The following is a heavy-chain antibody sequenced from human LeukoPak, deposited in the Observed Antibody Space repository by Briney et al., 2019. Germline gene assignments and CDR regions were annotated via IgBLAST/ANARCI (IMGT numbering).Heavy chain of an antibody. Sequence: ASVKVSCKASGYTFTSYGINWVRQATGQGLEWMGWMNPNSGNTGYTQKFQGRVTMTRNTSISTAYMELSSLRSEDTAVYYCARGRGSGHKENWFDPWGQGTLVTVSS. D-gene: IGHD6-19*01. CDR1: GYTFTSYG. J-gene: IGHJ5*02. CDR2: MNPNSGNT. V-gene: IGHV1-8*02. CDR3: ARGRGSGHKENWFDP.